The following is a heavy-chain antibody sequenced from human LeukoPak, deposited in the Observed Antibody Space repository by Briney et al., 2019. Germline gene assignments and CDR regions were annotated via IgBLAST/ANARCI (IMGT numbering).Heavy chain of an antibody. Sequence: GASVKVSCKASGYTFTGYYMHWVRQAPGQGLEWMGWINPNSGGTNYAQKFQGRVTMTRDTSISTAYMELSRLRSDDTAVYYCARAGYYYGSGSYYCWGQGTLVTVSS. CDR2: INPNSGGT. J-gene: IGHJ4*02. V-gene: IGHV1-2*02. CDR1: GYTFTGYY. CDR3: ARAGYYYGSGSYYC. D-gene: IGHD3-10*01.